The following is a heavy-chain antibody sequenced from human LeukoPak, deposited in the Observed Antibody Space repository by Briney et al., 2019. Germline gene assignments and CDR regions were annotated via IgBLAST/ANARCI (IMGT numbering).Heavy chain of an antibody. Sequence: PGGSLRLSCAASGFTFSSYSMNWVRQAPGKGLEWVSSISSSSSYIYYADSVKGRFTISRDNAKNSLYLQMNSLRAEDAAVYYCARDNSGEYYDFDGDFDYWGQGTLVTVSS. CDR2: ISSSSSYI. J-gene: IGHJ4*02. D-gene: IGHD3-3*01. CDR1: GFTFSSYS. CDR3: ARDNSGEYYDFDGDFDY. V-gene: IGHV3-21*01.